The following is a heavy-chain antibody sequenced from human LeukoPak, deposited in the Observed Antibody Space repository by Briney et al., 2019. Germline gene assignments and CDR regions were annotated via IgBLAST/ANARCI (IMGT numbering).Heavy chain of an antibody. V-gene: IGHV3-66*02. J-gene: IGHJ4*02. CDR1: GFTVSSNY. Sequence: PGGSLRLSCAASGFTVSSNYMSWVRQAPGKGLEWVSVIYSGGSTYYADSVKGRFTISRDNSKNTLYLQMNSLRAEDTAAYYCARDSSLWFGELPYWGQGTLVTVSS. D-gene: IGHD3-10*01. CDR2: IYSGGST. CDR3: ARDSSLWFGELPY.